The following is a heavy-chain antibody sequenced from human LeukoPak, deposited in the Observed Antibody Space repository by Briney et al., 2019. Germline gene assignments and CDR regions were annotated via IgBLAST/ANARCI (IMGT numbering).Heavy chain of an antibody. CDR3: GRGNSFDY. CDR1: GFTFSSYD. CDR2: IGTGGDT. V-gene: IGHV3-13*01. Sequence: GGSLRLSCATSGFTFSSYDMHWVRQGTGKGLEWVSGIGTGGDTYYPDSVKGRFTISRENAKKSLFPQMNSLRAEDTAVYYCGRGNSFDYWGQGTLVTVSS. J-gene: IGHJ4*02.